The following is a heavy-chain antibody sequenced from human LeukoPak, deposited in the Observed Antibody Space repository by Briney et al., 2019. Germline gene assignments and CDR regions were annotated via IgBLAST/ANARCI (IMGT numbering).Heavy chain of an antibody. D-gene: IGHD6-13*01. Sequence: SETLSLTCTVSGGSISSGDYYWSWICKPPGKGLEWIGYIYYSGSTYYNPSLKSRVTISVDTSKNQFSLKLSSVTAADTAVYYCARETLVAAAGRYFDYWGQGTLVTVSS. CDR2: IYYSGST. V-gene: IGHV4-30-4*01. J-gene: IGHJ4*02. CDR1: GGSISSGDYY. CDR3: ARETLVAAAGRYFDY.